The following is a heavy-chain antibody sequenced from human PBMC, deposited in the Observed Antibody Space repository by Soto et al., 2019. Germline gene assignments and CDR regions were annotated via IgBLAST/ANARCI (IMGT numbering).Heavy chain of an antibody. V-gene: IGHV4-59*08. Sequence: QVQLQESGPGLVKPSETLSLSCTVSGGSSSSYYWSWFRQSPGKRMEWIGYVHHSWGSSYNPSLQSRVAISLDTSKSQFSLKVTSVTATDTAVYYCARQGFGPLHGLVDVWGQGTTFTVSS. J-gene: IGHJ6*02. D-gene: IGHD3-10*01. CDR2: VHHSWGS. CDR1: GGSSSSYY. CDR3: ARQGFGPLHGLVDV.